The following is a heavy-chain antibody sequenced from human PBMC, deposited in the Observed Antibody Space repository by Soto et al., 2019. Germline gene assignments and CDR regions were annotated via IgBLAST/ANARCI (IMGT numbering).Heavy chain of an antibody. CDR3: ARGPGTDGYKGITSSP. J-gene: IGHJ5*02. CDR1: GYSFTSYW. V-gene: IGHV5-10-1*01. D-gene: IGHD5-12*01. Sequence: PGESLKISCKGSGYSFTSYWISWVRQMPGKGLEWMGSIDPSDSYTNYSPSFQGHVTISADKSISTAYLQWSSLKASDTAMYYCARGPGTDGYKGITSSPWGQGTLVTVSS. CDR2: IDPSDSYT.